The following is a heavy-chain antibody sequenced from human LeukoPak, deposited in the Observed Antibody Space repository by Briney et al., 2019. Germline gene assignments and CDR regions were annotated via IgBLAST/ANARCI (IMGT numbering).Heavy chain of an antibody. Sequence: ASVKVSCKASGYTFTSYGISWVRQAPGQGLEWMGWISAYNGNANYAQKLQGRVTMTRDTSTSTVYMELSSLRSEDTAVYYCARDQGGSIYYYYYGMDVWGQGTTVTVSS. CDR3: ARDQGGSIYYYYYGMDV. J-gene: IGHJ6*02. CDR1: GYTFTSYG. V-gene: IGHV1-18*01. D-gene: IGHD2-15*01. CDR2: ISAYNGNA.